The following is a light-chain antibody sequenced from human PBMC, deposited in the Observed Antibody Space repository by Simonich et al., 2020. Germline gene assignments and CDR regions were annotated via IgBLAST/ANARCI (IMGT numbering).Light chain of an antibody. Sequence: QSVLTQPPSVSAAPGQKVPISFSGSSSNIGNNYVSWYQQLPGTAPKLLIYDNNKRTSGMPDRVSGSKSGTSATLGITGLQTGDEADYYCGTWDSSLSAVVFGGGTKLTVL. J-gene: IGLJ2*01. V-gene: IGLV1-51*01. CDR2: DNN. CDR1: SSNIGNNY. CDR3: GTWDSSLSAVV.